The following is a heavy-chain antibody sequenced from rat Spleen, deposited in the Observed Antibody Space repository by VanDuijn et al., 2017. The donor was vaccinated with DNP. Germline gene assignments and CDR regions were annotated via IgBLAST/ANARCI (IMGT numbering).Heavy chain of an antibody. J-gene: IGHJ4*01. Sequence: QVQLQQSGAELAKPDSSVKISCRASGYTFTSYYIGWIKQTTGQGLEYIGYINMGGGGTNFNEKFRGKATLTVDRSSSTAFMQLISLTPDDSAVYYCARDFGYNVYAMDAWGQGTSVTVSS. CDR3: ARDFGYNVYAMDA. CDR1: GYTFTSYY. D-gene: IGHD1-4*01. V-gene: IGHV1-43*01. CDR2: INMGGGGT.